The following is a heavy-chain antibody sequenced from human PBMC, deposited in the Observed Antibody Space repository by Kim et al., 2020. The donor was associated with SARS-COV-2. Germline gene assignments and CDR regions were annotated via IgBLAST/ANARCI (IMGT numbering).Heavy chain of an antibody. D-gene: IGHD3-9*01. V-gene: IGHV3-7*03. CDR3: ARPSGVDWNSLENYWFDP. Sequence: GGSLRLSCAASGFTFSSYWMNWVRQAPGKGLEWVANINQDGSEKYYVASVEGRFSIARDNAKNSVYLQMNSLRADDTAVYYCARPSGVDWNSLENYWFDPWGQGTLVTVSS. CDR2: INQDGSEK. CDR1: GFTFSSYW. J-gene: IGHJ5*02.